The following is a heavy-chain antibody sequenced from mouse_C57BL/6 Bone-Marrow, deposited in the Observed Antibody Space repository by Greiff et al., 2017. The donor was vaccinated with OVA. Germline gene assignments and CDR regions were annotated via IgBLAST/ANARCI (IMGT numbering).Heavy chain of an antibody. J-gene: IGHJ1*03. CDR2: ISDGGSYT. D-gene: IGHD2-2*01. V-gene: IGHV5-4*01. CDR3: ARDSTMVTTWYFDV. Sequence: EVQGVESGGGLVKPGGSLKLSCAASGFTFSSYAMSWVRQTPEKRLEWVATISDGGSYTYYPDNVKGRFTISRDNAKNNLYLQMSHLKSEDTAMYYCARDSTMVTTWYFDVWGTGTTVTVSS. CDR1: GFTFSSYA.